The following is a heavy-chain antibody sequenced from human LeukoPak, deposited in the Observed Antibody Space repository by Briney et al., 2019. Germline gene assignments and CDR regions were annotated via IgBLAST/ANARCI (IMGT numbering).Heavy chain of an antibody. J-gene: IGHJ4*02. D-gene: IGHD5-12*01. V-gene: IGHV4-59*01. Sequence: SETLSLTSTVSGGSISSYYWSWIRQPPGKGLEWIGYIYYSGSTNYNPSLKSRVTISVDTSKNQFSLKLSSVTAADTAVYYCARGYIVATWYFDYWGQGTLVTVSS. CDR3: ARGYIVATWYFDY. CDR1: GGSISSYY. CDR2: IYYSGST.